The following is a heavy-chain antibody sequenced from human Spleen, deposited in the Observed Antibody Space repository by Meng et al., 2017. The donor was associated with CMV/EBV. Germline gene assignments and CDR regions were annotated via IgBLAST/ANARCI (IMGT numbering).Heavy chain of an antibody. CDR2: ISGSGGST. CDR3: AKGNYDFWSGYYTSLDY. CDR1: GFTFSSYA. J-gene: IGHJ4*02. V-gene: IGHV3-23*01. D-gene: IGHD3-3*01. Sequence: GESLKISCAASGFTFSSYAMHWVRQAPGKGLEWVSAISGSGGSTYYADSVKGRFTISRDNSKNTLYLQMNSLRAEDTAVYYCAKGNYDFWSGYYTSLDYWGQGTLVTVSS.